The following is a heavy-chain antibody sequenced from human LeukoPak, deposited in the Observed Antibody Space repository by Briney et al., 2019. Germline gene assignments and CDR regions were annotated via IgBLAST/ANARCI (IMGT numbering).Heavy chain of an antibody. CDR2: ISPRGGT. J-gene: IGHJ4*02. Sequence: SETLSLTCAVYGGSFSGYYWSWIRQPPGKGLEWIGQISPRGGTTYNPSLESRVTISLDTSKNQFSLKVNSVTAADTAVYYCARGSQTADRSLPYFDYWGQGTLVTVSS. CDR1: GGSFSGYY. D-gene: IGHD2-15*01. V-gene: IGHV4-34*01. CDR3: ARGSQTADRSLPYFDY.